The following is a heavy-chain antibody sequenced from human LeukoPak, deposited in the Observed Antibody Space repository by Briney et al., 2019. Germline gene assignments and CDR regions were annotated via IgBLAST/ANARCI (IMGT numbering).Heavy chain of an antibody. CDR2: ISSSSSTI. CDR1: GFTVSSNY. Sequence: GGSLRLSCAASGFTVSSNYMSWVRQAPGKGLEWVSYISSSSSTIYYADSVKGRFTISRDNAKNSLYLQMNSLRAEDTAVYYCARVRLGELSTIDFWGQGTLVTVSS. V-gene: IGHV3-48*04. CDR3: ARVRLGELSTIDF. D-gene: IGHD3-16*02. J-gene: IGHJ4*02.